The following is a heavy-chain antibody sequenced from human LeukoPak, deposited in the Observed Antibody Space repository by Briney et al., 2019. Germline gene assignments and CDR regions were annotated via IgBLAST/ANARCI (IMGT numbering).Heavy chain of an antibody. CDR3: ARGDYPIL. Sequence: SETLSLTCAVYGGSFSGYYWSWIRQPPGKGLEWIGEINHSGSTNYNPSLKSRVTISVDTSKNQFSLKLSSVTAADTAVYYCARGDYPILWGQGTLVTVSS. CDR2: INHSGST. D-gene: IGHD4-11*01. J-gene: IGHJ4*02. CDR1: GGSFSGYY. V-gene: IGHV4-34*01.